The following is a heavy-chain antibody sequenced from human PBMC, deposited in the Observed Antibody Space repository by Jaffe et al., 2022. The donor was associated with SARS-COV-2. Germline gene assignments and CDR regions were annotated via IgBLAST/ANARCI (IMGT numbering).Heavy chain of an antibody. CDR3: AKDLVRTYCSGGSCYPSFDY. CDR2: ISGSGGST. D-gene: IGHD2-15*01. V-gene: IGHV3-23*04. Sequence: EVQLVESGGGLVQPGGSLRLSCAASGFTFSSYAMSWVRQAPGKGLEWVSAISGSGGSTYYADSVKGRFTISRDNSKNTLYLQMNSLRAEDTAVYYCAKDLVRTYCSGGSCYPSFDYWGQGTLVTVSS. CDR1: GFTFSSYA. J-gene: IGHJ4*02.